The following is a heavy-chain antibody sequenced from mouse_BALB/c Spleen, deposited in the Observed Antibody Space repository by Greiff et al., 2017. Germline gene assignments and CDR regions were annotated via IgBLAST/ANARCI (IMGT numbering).Heavy chain of an antibody. Sequence: DVKLVESGGGLVKPGGSLKLSCAASGFTFSSYAMSWVRQTPEKRLEWVASISSGGSTYYPDSVKGRFTISRDNARNILYLQMSSLRSEDTAMYYCARAPIYYYGSSYFDYWGQGTTLTVSS. D-gene: IGHD1-1*01. CDR1: GFTFSSYA. V-gene: IGHV5-6-5*01. CDR2: ISSGGST. J-gene: IGHJ2*01. CDR3: ARAPIYYYGSSYFDY.